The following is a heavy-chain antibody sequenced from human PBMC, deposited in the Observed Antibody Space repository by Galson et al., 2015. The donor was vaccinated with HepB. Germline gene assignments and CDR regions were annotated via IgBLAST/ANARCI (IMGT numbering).Heavy chain of an antibody. V-gene: IGHV6-1*01. Sequence: CAISGDSVSSSSAAWNWIRQSPSRGLEWLGRTYYRSKWYNGYAVSVKSRITINPDTTKNQFSLQLNSVTPEDTAIYYCARQLAYCVANTCQIFFDYWGQGTLVTVSS. CDR3: ARQLAYCVANTCQIFFDY. CDR1: GDSVSSSSAA. D-gene: IGHD2-21*01. J-gene: IGHJ4*02. CDR2: TYYRSKWYN.